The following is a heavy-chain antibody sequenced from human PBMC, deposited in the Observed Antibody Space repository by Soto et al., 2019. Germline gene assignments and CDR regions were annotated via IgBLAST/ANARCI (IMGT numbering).Heavy chain of an antibody. J-gene: IGHJ3*02. Sequence: ASVKVSCKASGYTFTSYDINWVRQATGQGLEWMGWMNPNSGNTGYAQKFQGRVTMTRNTSISTAYMELSSLRSEDTAVYYCASATYYDFWSGYSGAFDIWGQGTMVTVSS. CDR2: MNPNSGNT. D-gene: IGHD3-3*01. CDR3: ASATYYDFWSGYSGAFDI. CDR1: GYTFTSYD. V-gene: IGHV1-8*01.